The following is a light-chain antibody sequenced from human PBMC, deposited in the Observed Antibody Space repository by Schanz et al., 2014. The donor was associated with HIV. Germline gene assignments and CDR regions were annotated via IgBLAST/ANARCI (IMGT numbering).Light chain of an antibody. CDR2: ATS. Sequence: EIVLTQSPGSLSLSPGGRATLSCGASQSLSSSYLAWYQQKRDQPPRLVIYATSTRAAGIPDRFSGTGSGTDFTLTISGLEPEDFAVYYCQQRSTWPLTFGGGTKVGIK. CDR1: QSLSSSY. V-gene: IGKV3D-20*02. CDR3: QQRSTWPLT. J-gene: IGKJ4*01.